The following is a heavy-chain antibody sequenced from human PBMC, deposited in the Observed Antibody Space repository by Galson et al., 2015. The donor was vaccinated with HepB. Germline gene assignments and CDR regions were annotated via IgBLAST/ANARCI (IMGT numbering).Heavy chain of an antibody. Sequence: SLRLSCAASGFTFSSYAMHWVRQAPGKGLEWVAVISYDGSNKYYADSVKGRFTISRDNSKNTLYLQMNSLRAEDTAVYYCARDSTSWAKGWFDPWGQGTLVTVSS. CDR3: ARDSTSWAKGWFDP. J-gene: IGHJ5*02. V-gene: IGHV3-30*04. D-gene: IGHD1-26*01. CDR1: GFTFSSYA. CDR2: ISYDGSNK.